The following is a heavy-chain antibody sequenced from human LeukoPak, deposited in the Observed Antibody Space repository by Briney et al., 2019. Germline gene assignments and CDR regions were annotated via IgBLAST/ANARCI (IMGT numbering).Heavy chain of an antibody. Sequence: GSLSLPLPPFGFHFANHAFSWVPQPPGKGWGWGSAISGGGDITYYADSVWGRLTISRDNSKDTLFLQMHSLRPGDTAVYYCVREDTPATANYWGQGTLVTISS. CDR2: ISGGGDIT. D-gene: IGHD2-21*02. CDR1: GFHFANHA. J-gene: IGHJ4*02. V-gene: IGHV3-23*01. CDR3: VREDTPATANY.